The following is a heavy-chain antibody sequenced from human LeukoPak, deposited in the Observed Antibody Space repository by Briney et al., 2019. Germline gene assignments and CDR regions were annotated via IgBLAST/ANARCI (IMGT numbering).Heavy chain of an antibody. V-gene: IGHV4-30-4*01. Sequence: SQTLSLTCTVSGGSISSGDYYWSWIRQPPGKGLEWIGYIYYSGSTYYNPSLKSRVTISVDTSKNQFSLKLSSVTAADTAVYYCARDGGRIAAAGHYYYYGMDVWGQGTTVTVSS. CDR3: ARDGGRIAAAGHYYYYGMDV. D-gene: IGHD6-13*01. J-gene: IGHJ6*02. CDR2: IYYSGST. CDR1: GGSISSGDYY.